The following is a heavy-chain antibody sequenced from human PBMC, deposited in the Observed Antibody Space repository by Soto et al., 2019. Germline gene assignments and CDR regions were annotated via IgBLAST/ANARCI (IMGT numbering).Heavy chain of an antibody. V-gene: IGHV1-69*02. CDR1: GGTFSSYT. Sequence: QVQLVQSGAEVKKPGSSVKVSCKASGGTFSSYTISWVRQAPGQGLEWMGRIITILGIANYAQKFKGRVTITADKSTSTAYMELSSLRSEDTAVYYCATYTTAADYWGQGTLVTVSS. CDR2: IITILGIA. D-gene: IGHD2-2*02. J-gene: IGHJ4*02. CDR3: ATYTTAADY.